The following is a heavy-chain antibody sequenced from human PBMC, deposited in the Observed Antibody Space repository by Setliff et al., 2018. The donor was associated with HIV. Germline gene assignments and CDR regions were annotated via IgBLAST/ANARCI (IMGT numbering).Heavy chain of an antibody. CDR1: GFTFRDYS. V-gene: IGHV3-48*01. CDR2: LGKSNSRM. D-gene: IGHD2-8*01. CDR3: ARVGANGHLWAYYMDA. Sequence: QPGGSLRLSCTASGFTFRDYSMNWVRQAPGKGLEWVSYLGKSNSRMTYAGSVKGRFTISGDNAKNTLYLQMNSLTSEDTAVYFCARVGANGHLWAYYMDAWGKGTTVTVSS. J-gene: IGHJ6*03.